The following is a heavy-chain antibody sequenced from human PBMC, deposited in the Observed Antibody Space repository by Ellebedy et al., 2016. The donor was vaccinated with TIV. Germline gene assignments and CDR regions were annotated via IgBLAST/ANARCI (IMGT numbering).Heavy chain of an antibody. CDR2: IKQDGSET. CDR3: ARPDYYYYAMDV. J-gene: IGHJ6*02. Sequence: GGSLRLSCAASGFTFSAYWMTRVRQAPGKGLEWLANIKQDGSETHYVDSVKGRFTISRDNAKNSLYLEMNSLRVEDTAVYYCARPDYYYYAMDVWGLGTAVTVSS. V-gene: IGHV3-7*01. CDR1: GFTFSAYW.